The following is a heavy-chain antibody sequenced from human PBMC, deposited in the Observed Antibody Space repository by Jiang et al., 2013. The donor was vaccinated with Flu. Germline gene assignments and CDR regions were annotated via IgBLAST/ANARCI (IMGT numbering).Heavy chain of an antibody. CDR2: ISYDGSNK. J-gene: IGHJ4*02. V-gene: IGHV3-30-3*01. CDR3: AREYDSSITMIVVVIGGPDY. Sequence: AVISYDGSNKYYADSVKGRFTISRDNSRNTLYLQMNSLRAEDTAVYYCAREYDSSITMIVVVIGGPDYWGQGTLVTVSS. D-gene: IGHD3-22*01.